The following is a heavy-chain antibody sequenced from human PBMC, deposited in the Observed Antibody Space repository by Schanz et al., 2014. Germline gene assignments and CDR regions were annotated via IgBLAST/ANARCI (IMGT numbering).Heavy chain of an antibody. CDR3: ARGIGGYGANNYFDY. D-gene: IGHD5-12*01. V-gene: IGHV1-18*01. CDR1: GYTFTTYA. CDR2: ISVYTGNT. Sequence: QVQLVQSGAEVKKPGASVRVSCKASGYTFTTYAMSWVRQAPGQGLEWVGWISVYTGNTKYGQKVQGRVTMTADTSTSTAYMELRSLRSEDTAVYSCARGIGGYGANNYFDYWGQGTLVTVSS. J-gene: IGHJ4*02.